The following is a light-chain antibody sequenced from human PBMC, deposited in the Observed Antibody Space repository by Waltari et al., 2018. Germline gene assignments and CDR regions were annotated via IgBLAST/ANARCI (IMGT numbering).Light chain of an antibody. CDR1: SIDVGSYNL. Sequence: QSALTQPASVSGSPGQSITISCTGTSIDVGSYNLVSGYQQHPGKAPKLMIYEVSKRPSGVSNRFSGSKSGNTASLTISGLQAEDEADYYCCSYAGSSTFAVFGGGTKLTVL. V-gene: IGLV2-23*02. CDR2: EVS. J-gene: IGLJ3*02. CDR3: CSYAGSSTFAV.